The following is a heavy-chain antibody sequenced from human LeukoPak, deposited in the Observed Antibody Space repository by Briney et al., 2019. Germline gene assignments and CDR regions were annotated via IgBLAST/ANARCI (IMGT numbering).Heavy chain of an antibody. CDR3: ARHVVAVGFDY. J-gene: IGHJ4*02. D-gene: IGHD3-22*01. Sequence: PGGSLRLSCAASRFTFSTYSMNWVRQAPGKGLEWVSSITSSRTYIYYADSVKGRFTISRDNAKNALYLQMNSLRAEDTAVYYCARHVVAVGFDYWGQGTLVTVSS. CDR2: ITSSRTYI. CDR1: RFTFSTYS. V-gene: IGHV3-21*01.